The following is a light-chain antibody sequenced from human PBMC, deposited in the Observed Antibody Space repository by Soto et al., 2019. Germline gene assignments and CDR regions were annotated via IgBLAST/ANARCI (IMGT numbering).Light chain of an antibody. J-gene: IGLJ1*01. Sequence: SYELTQAPAVSVGPGQTATITCGGDNIGAKSVHWYQQKPGQAPVLVVHDDRDRPSGIPDRFSGSNSGKTATLTISRVEAGDEADYYCQVWHSSTDNYVFGIGTKVTVL. CDR1: NIGAKS. CDR3: QVWHSSTDNYV. CDR2: DDR. V-gene: IGLV3-21*02.